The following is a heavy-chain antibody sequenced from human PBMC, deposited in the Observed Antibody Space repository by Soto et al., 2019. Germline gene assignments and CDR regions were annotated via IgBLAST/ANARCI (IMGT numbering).Heavy chain of an antibody. CDR1: GFTFSDST. J-gene: IGHJ4*02. D-gene: IGHD4-17*01. V-gene: IGHV3-73*01. CDR2: IRSKTDNYAT. CDR3: TRHFDGDVRIDD. Sequence: EVQLVESGGGLVQPGGSLKLSCAASGFTFSDSTLHWIRQASGKGLEWLGRIRSKTDNYATAYAASVNGRFIISRDDSKNTAYLEMNSLKTEDTAVYYCTRHFDGDVRIDDWGQGTLVTVSS.